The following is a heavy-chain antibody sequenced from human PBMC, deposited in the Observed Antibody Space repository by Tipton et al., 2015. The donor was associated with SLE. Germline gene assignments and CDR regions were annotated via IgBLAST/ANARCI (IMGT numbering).Heavy chain of an antibody. CDR2: IYYSGST. D-gene: IGHD2-21*01. J-gene: IGHJ3*02. CDR3: ARDLSLSGDPGAFDI. V-gene: IGHV4-30-4*08. Sequence: TLSLTCAVYGGSFSGYYWSWIRQPPGKGLEWIGYIYYSGSTYYNPSLKSRVTISVDTSKNQFSLKLSSVTAADTAVYYCARDLSLSGDPGAFDIWGQGTMVTVSS. CDR1: GGSFSGYY.